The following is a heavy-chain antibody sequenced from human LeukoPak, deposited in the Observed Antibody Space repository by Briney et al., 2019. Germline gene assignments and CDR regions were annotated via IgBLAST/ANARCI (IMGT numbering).Heavy chain of an antibody. CDR2: IYHSGST. J-gene: IGHJ6*02. CDR3: ARDWGYYYDSSGYIGDYGMDV. CDR1: GGSFSGYY. D-gene: IGHD3-22*01. V-gene: IGHV4-34*01. Sequence: SETLSLTCAVYGGSFSGYYWSWIGHPPGKGLEGIGDIYHSGSTNYNPSRKSRVTISVDKSKNQFSLNLSSLPAADTAVYYCARDWGYYYDSSGYIGDYGMDVWGQGTTVTVSS.